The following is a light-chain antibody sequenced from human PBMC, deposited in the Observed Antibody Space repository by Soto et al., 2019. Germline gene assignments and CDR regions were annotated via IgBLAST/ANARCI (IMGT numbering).Light chain of an antibody. CDR1: QSVSSSY. CDR2: ATS. Sequence: EIVLTQSLGTLSLSPGERATLSCRASQSVSSSYLAWYQQKPVHAPRLLIYATSSRATGIPDRFSGSGSRTDFTLTIRRLEPEDFAVYYYQQYGRSGTFGQGTKVDIK. V-gene: IGKV3-20*01. J-gene: IGKJ1*01. CDR3: QQYGRSGT.